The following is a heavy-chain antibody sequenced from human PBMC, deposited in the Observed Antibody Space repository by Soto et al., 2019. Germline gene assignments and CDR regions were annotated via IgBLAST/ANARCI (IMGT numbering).Heavy chain of an antibody. V-gene: IGHV5-51*01. J-gene: IGHJ1*01. CDR2: IYPGDSDT. CDR3: ARNYDRNGRYYKQ. Sequence: DSLKISCKGSGYSFTSYWIGWVRQMPGKGLEWMGIIYPGDSDTRYNPSFQGQVTISADKSITTAYLQWSSLLASDTAMYYCARNYDRNGRYYKQWGHGTLVTVSA. D-gene: IGHD3-22*01. CDR1: GYSFTSYW.